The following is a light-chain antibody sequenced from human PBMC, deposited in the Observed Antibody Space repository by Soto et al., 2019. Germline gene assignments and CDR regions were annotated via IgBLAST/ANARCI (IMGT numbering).Light chain of an antibody. CDR3: QQYYSSPPT. CDR1: QSVLYSSNNKTY. J-gene: IGKJ1*01. CDR2: WAS. V-gene: IGKV4-1*01. Sequence: DIVMTQSPDSLAVSLGERATINCKSSQSVLYSSNNKTYLAWYQQKPGQPPKLLIYWASTRESGVPDRFSGSGSGTDFTRTISSLQAEDVAVYYCQQYYSSPPTFGQGTKVEIK.